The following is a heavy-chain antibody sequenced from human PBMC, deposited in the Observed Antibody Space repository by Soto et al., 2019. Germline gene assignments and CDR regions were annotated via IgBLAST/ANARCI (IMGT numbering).Heavy chain of an antibody. CDR2: IYASGNT. CDR1: GGSISGYY. V-gene: IGHV4-4*07. Sequence: QVQLQESGPGLVKPSETLSLTCTVSGGSISGYYWSWIRQPAGKRLEWIGRIYASGNTNKNPSLMGRVTMSVDTSKNQFSLRLNSVTAADTAVYYCARVGRTRATVTTDAFDVWGQGTKVTVSS. J-gene: IGHJ3*01. D-gene: IGHD4-17*01. CDR3: ARVGRTRATVTTDAFDV.